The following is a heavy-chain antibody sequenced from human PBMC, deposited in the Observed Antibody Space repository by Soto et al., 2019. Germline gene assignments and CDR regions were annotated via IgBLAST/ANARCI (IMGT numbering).Heavy chain of an antibody. Sequence: QVQLQESGPGLVKPSQTLSLTCTVSGGSISRGGYYWSWIRQHPGKGLEWIGYISYSGSTYYNPSLKGPDNFSVDASNNRFTPKLSAVTAADRAGYYCAAAGCYDSTGYGRARLDPWGQGTLVTVSS. V-gene: IGHV4-31*01. CDR3: AAAGCYDSTGYGRARLDP. CDR1: GGSISRGGYY. CDR2: ISYSGST. D-gene: IGHD3-22*01. J-gene: IGHJ5*02.